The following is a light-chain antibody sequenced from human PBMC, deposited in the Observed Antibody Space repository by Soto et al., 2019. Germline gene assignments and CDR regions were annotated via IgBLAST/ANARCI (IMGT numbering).Light chain of an antibody. CDR3: AAWDDSLNARV. J-gene: IGLJ3*02. CDR1: SSNIGSNT. CDR2: SNN. Sequence: QSVLTQPPSASGTPGQRVTISCSGSSSNIGSNTVNWYQQLPGTAPKLLIYSNNQWPSGVPDRFSGSKSGTSASLAISGLQSEDEADYYCAAWDDSLNARVFGGGTKVTVL. V-gene: IGLV1-44*01.